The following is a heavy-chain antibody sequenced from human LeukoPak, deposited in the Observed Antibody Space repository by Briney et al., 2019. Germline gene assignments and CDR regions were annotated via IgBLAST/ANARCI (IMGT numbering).Heavy chain of an antibody. CDR3: VRDTLGGHFDL. Sequence: PGGSLRLSCVASGFTFNTYSMNWVRQAPGKGLEWVSYISGINHNIFYADSVKGRFTISRDNAKNSLYLQMNSLRAEDTAIYYCVRDTLGGHFDLWGQGTLVPVSS. J-gene: IGHJ4*02. CDR1: GFTFNTYS. V-gene: IGHV3-21*06. D-gene: IGHD3-3*02. CDR2: ISGINHNI.